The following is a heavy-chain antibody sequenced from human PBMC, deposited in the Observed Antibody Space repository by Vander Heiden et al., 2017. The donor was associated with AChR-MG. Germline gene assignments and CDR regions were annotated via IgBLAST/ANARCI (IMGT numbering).Heavy chain of an antibody. CDR1: GYTFTGYY. Sequence: QVQLVQSGAEVKKPGASVKVSCKASGYTFTGYYMHWVRQAPGQGLEWMGRINPNSGGTNYAQKFQGRVTMTRDTSISTAYMELSRLRSDDTAVYYCARAKTGDEEYLYYFDYWGQGTLVTVSS. D-gene: IGHD7-27*01. CDR2: INPNSGGT. CDR3: ARAKTGDEEYLYYFDY. J-gene: IGHJ4*02. V-gene: IGHV1-2*06.